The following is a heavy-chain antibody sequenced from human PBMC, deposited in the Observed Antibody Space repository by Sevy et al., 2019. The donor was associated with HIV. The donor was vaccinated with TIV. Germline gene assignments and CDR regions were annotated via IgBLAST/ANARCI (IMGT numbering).Heavy chain of an antibody. D-gene: IGHD4-17*01. CDR3: ARTVTTHYYYDMEV. CDR1: GFIFSSYY. V-gene: IGHV3-30*04. J-gene: IGHJ6*02. CDR2: ISFDGDNK. Sequence: GGSLRLSCAASGFIFSSYYFHWVRQAPGKGLEWVAFISFDGDNKYYADSVKGRFTISRDNSKTTLYLEMNGLTTEDTAVYSCARTVTTHYYYDMEVWGQGTAVTVSS.